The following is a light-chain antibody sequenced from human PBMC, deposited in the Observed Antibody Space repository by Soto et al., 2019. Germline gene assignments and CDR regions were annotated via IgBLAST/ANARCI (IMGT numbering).Light chain of an antibody. V-gene: IGLV2-14*01. Sequence: QSALPQPASVSGSPGQSITISCTGTSSDVGDYNYVSWYQQHPGKAPKLMIYEVSNRPSGVSNRFSGSKSGNTASLTISGLQPEDEADYYCSSYSSSSTLYVFGTGTKLTVL. CDR2: EVS. CDR1: SSDVGDYNY. J-gene: IGLJ1*01. CDR3: SSYSSSSTLYV.